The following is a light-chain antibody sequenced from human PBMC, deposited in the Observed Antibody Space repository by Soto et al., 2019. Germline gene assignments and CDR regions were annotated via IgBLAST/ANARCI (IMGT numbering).Light chain of an antibody. V-gene: IGLV2-11*01. CDR2: DVS. CDR1: SSDVGGYNY. J-gene: IGLJ2*01. CDR3: SSFAGNNNLV. Sequence: QSALTQPRSVSGSPGQSVTISCTGTSSDVGGYNYVSWYQQHPGKAPKLVIYDVSKRPSGVPDRFSGSKSANTASLTISGLQAEDEADYYCSSFAGNNNLVFGGGTKLTVL.